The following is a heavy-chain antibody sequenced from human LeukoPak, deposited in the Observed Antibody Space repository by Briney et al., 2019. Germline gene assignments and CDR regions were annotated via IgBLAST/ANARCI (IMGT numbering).Heavy chain of an antibody. CDR2: INHNEFT. J-gene: IGHJ4*02. CDR3: ARRDADDISARVLPFDF. CDR1: GGSFTTYY. Sequence: SETLSLTCAVYGGSFTTYYWSWIRQPPGKGLEWIGEINHNEFTNYNPSLKNRVTITIGTSKKQFSLRLTSVTVADSGVYFCARRDADDISARVLPFDFWGQGTLVTVSS. D-gene: IGHD3-9*01. V-gene: IGHV4-34*01.